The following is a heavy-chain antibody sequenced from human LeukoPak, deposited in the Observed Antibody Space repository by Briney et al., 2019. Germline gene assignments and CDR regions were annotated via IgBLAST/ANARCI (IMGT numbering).Heavy chain of an antibody. D-gene: IGHD2-15*01. CDR3: ARNMGGSHDAFDI. CDR1: GFTFSSYA. Sequence: PGGSLRLSCAASGFTFSSYAMHWVRQAPGKGLGWVAVISYDGSNKYYADSVKGRFTISRDNSKNTLYLQMNSLRAEDTAVYYCARNMGGSHDAFDIWGQGTMVTVSS. V-gene: IGHV3-30*04. CDR2: ISYDGSNK. J-gene: IGHJ3*02.